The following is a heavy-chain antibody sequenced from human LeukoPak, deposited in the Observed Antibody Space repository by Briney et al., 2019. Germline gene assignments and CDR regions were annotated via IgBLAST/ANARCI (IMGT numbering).Heavy chain of an antibody. D-gene: IGHD3-10*01. CDR1: GFTFDDYA. Sequence: GGSLRLSCAASGFTFDDYAMHWVRQAPGKGLEWVSGISWNSGSIGYADSVKGRFTISRDNAKNSLYLQMNSLRSDDTAVYYCARDQYGSGSYFHPDYYYYMDVWGKGTTVTVSS. J-gene: IGHJ6*03. V-gene: IGHV3-9*01. CDR3: ARDQYGSGSYFHPDYYYYMDV. CDR2: ISWNSGSI.